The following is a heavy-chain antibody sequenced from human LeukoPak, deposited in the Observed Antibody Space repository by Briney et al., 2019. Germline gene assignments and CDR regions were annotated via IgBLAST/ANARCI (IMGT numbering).Heavy chain of an antibody. J-gene: IGHJ4*02. Sequence: GGSLRLSCAASGFTVSSNYMSWVRQAPGKGLEWVSVIYSGGSTYYADSVKGRFTISRDNSKNTLYLQMNSLRAEDTAVYYCARHGRYYYDSSGYYVDYWGQGTLVTVTS. CDR2: IYSGGST. CDR3: ARHGRYYYDSSGYYVDY. CDR1: GFTVSSNY. V-gene: IGHV3-66*04. D-gene: IGHD3-22*01.